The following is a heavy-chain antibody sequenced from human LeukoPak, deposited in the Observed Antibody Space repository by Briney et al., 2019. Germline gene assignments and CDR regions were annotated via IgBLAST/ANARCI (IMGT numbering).Heavy chain of an antibody. CDR1: GFTFSSYA. D-gene: IGHD5-12*01. CDR3: AGGFSGADF. CDR2: ISGSGGST. Sequence: PGGSLRLSCAASGFTFSSYAMSWVRQAPGKGLEWVSAISGSGGSTYYADSVKGRFTISRDNSKNTLYLQMNSLRVEDTALYYCAGGFSGADFWGQGTLVTVSS. V-gene: IGHV3-23*01. J-gene: IGHJ4*02.